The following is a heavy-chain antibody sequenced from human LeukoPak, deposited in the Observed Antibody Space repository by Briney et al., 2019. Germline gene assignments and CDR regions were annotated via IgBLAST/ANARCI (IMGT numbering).Heavy chain of an antibody. CDR2: VYHSGST. CDR1: GGSFSGYY. Sequence: SETLSLTCAVYGGSFSGYYWSWIRQPPGKGLEWIGSVYHSGSTYYNPSLKSRVTISVDTSKNQFSLKLSSVTAADTAVYYCARAVHTSSWYLDYWGQGTLVTVSS. D-gene: IGHD6-13*01. V-gene: IGHV4-34*01. CDR3: ARAVHTSSWYLDY. J-gene: IGHJ4*02.